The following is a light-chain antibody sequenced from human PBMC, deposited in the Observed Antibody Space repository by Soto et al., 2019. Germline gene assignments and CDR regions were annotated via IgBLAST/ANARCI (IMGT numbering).Light chain of an antibody. V-gene: IGKV3-11*01. J-gene: IGKJ4*01. Sequence: EIVLTQSPATLSLSPGDRATLSCRASQTVSSYLAWYQQKPGQAPRLLIYDASSRATGIPARFSGSGSGTDFTLTITSLEPEDFAVYYCQQRSDWPSTFGGGTKERSN. CDR2: DAS. CDR1: QTVSSY. CDR3: QQRSDWPST.